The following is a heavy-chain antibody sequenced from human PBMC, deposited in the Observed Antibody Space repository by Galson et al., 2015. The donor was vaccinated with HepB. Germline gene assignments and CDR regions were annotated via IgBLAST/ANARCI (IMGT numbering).Heavy chain of an antibody. CDR2: IIPILGIA. CDR3: AVPGGVDSSTILYYYYYYMDV. CDR1: GGTFSSYA. J-gene: IGHJ6*03. Sequence: SVKVSCKASGGTFSSYAISWVRQAPGQGLEWMGRIIPILGIANYAQKFQGRVTITADKSTSTAYMELSSLRSEDTAVYYCAVPGGVDSSTILYYYYYYMDVWGKGTTVTVSS. D-gene: IGHD2-2*01. V-gene: IGHV1-69*04.